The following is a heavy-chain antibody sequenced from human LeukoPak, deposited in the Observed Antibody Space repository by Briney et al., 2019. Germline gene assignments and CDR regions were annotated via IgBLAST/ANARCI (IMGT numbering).Heavy chain of an antibody. Sequence: TSETLSLTCTVSGGSISSFYWSWIRQPPGKGLEWIGEINHSGSTNYNPSLKSRVTISVDTSKNQFSLKLSSVIAADTAVYYCARDKSLVAYYDILTGYAFDIWGQGTMVTVSS. CDR1: GGSISSFY. V-gene: IGHV4-34*01. CDR2: INHSGST. D-gene: IGHD3-9*01. CDR3: ARDKSLVAYYDILTGYAFDI. J-gene: IGHJ3*02.